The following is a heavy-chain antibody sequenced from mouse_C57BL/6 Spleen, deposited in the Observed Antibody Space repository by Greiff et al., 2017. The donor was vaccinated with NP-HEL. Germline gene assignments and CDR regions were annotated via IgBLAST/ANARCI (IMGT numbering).Heavy chain of an antibody. CDR2: ISSGGDYI. CDR1: GFTFSSYA. V-gene: IGHV5-9-1*02. CDR3: TRDSRSSYWFAY. J-gene: IGHJ3*01. Sequence: EVKLVESGEGLVKPGGSLKLSCAASGFTFSSYAMSWVRQTPEKRLEWVAYISSGGDYIYYADTVKGRFTISRDNARNTLYLQMSSLKSEDTAMYYCTRDSRSSYWFAYWGKGTLVTVSA. D-gene: IGHD1-1*01.